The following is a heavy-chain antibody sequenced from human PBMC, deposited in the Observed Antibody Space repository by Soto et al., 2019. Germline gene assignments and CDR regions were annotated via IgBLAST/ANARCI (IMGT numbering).Heavy chain of an antibody. V-gene: IGHV4-59*11. J-gene: IGHJ5*01. D-gene: IGHD3-10*01. CDR1: VGSINNHY. CDR2: MYHTGTA. Sequence: RSLRCTGSVGSINNHYWSWIRQAPGKGLEWVGHMYHTGTAKYNPSLKSRVSISIDKTKDQFSLSLRSVTAADSAVYYCARGAQCNYAACYGSPNNWFDSWGHGILVTVYS. CDR3: ARGAQCNYAACYGSPNNWFDS.